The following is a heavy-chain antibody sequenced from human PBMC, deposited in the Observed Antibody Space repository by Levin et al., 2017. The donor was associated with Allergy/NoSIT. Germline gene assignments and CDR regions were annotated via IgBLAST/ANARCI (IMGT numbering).Heavy chain of an antibody. CDR2: ISRGSSHI. CDR1: GFSFRSYS. D-gene: IGHD2-15*01. Sequence: GRSLKISCAASGFSFRSYSMNWVRQAPGKGLEWVSSISRGSSHIYYADSVKGRFTISRDDAKNSLYLQMNSLRAEDTAVYYCAHLVAVVAADVYDIWGQGTMVTVSS. J-gene: IGHJ3*02. CDR3: AHLVAVVAADVYDI. V-gene: IGHV3-21*01.